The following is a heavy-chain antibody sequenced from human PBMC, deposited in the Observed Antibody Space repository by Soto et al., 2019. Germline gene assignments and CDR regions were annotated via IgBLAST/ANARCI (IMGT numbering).Heavy chain of an antibody. CDR3: ARGVSFRWVS. J-gene: IGHJ5*02. Sequence: SETLSLTCGVSGASINNGVYSWSWIRQPSGKGLECFVYIYHYGTAFYSPSLQSRLTISGDRPENPFSLKLTSVTAADTAVYYCARGVSFRWVSWGQGTLVTVSS. D-gene: IGHD2-8*01. CDR1: GASINNGVYS. V-gene: IGHV4-30-2*01. CDR2: IYHYGTA.